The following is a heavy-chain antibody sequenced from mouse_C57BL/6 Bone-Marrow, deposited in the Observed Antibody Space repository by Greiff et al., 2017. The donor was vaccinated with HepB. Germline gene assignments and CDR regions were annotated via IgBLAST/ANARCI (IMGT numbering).Heavy chain of an antibody. CDR3: AREGGTRDFDY. CDR1: GYTFTSYW. V-gene: IGHV1-50*01. D-gene: IGHD4-1*01. CDR2: IDPSDGYT. Sequence: VQLQQPGAELVKPGASVKLSCKASGYTFTSYWMQWVKQRPGQGLEWIGEIDPSDGYTNYNQKFKGKATLTVDTSSSTAYMQLSSLTSEDSAVYEGAREGGTRDFDYWGQGTTLTVSS. J-gene: IGHJ2*01.